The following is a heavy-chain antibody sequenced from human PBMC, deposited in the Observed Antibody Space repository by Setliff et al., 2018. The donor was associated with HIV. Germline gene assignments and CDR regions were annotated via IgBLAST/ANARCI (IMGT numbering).Heavy chain of an antibody. CDR1: GGSFSDYY. D-gene: IGHD3-16*01. V-gene: IGHV4-4*09. Sequence: SETLSLTCTVSGGSFSDYYRSWIRQPPGKGLEWIGYIYTSGSTNYNPTLKSRVTISVDTSKNQCTLKLSSVTVADTAVYYCASAGGGGRWLHLSYWYFDLWGRGTLVTVSS. CDR2: IYTSGST. CDR3: ASAGGGGRWLHLSYWYFDL. J-gene: IGHJ2*01.